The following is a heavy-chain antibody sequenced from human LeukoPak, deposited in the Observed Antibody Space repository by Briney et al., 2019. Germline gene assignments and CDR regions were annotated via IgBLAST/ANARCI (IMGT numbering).Heavy chain of an antibody. V-gene: IGHV3-48*03. CDR1: GFTFSSYE. Sequence: PGGSPRLSXAASGFTFSSYEMNWVRQAPGKGLEWVSYISSSGSTIYYADSVKGRFTISRDNAKNSLYLQMNSLRAEDTAVYYCARESTVTTLGLDYWGQGTLVTVSS. CDR2: ISSSGSTI. D-gene: IGHD4-17*01. J-gene: IGHJ4*02. CDR3: ARESTVTTLGLDY.